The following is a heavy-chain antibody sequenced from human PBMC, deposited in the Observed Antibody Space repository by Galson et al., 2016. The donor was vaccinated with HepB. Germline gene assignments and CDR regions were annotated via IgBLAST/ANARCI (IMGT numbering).Heavy chain of an antibody. Sequence: SETLSLTCSVSGGSISSYFWSWIRQPPGKGLEWIGYVYKTGSTNYSPSLRGRVTTSVDTSKNQFSLNLISVTAADTAVYYCAGGVTGTPYFDFWGPGALVTVSS. CDR3: AGGVTGTPYFDF. CDR1: GGSISSYF. V-gene: IGHV4-59*01. D-gene: IGHD2-21*02. J-gene: IGHJ4*02. CDR2: VYKTGST.